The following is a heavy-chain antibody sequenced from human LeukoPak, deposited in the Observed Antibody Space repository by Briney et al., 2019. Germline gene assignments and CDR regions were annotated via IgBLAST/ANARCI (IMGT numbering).Heavy chain of an antibody. CDR3: ARDPYNGSYGDDYYYYMDV. CDR2: ITRGSIYT. D-gene: IGHD1-26*01. CDR1: GFTFSNYN. V-gene: IGHV3-21*01. J-gene: IGHJ6*03. Sequence: GGPLKLSWEASGFTFSNYNMTWVRQTPGKGLEWFSSITRGSIYTFYADSVKGRFTISRDNAKNSLSLQMNSLRAEDTAVYYCARDPYNGSYGDDYYYYMDVWGKGTTVTISS.